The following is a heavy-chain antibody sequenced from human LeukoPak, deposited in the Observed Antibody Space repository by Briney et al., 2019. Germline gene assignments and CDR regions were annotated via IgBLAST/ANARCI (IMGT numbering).Heavy chain of an antibody. CDR2: ISYDGSNK. Sequence: PGGSLRLSCAASGFTFSSYAMHWVRQAPGKGLEWVAVISYDGSNKYYADSVKGRFTISRDNSKNTLYLQMNSLRAEDTAVYYCASIGYCSWGQGTLVTVSS. J-gene: IGHJ4*02. D-gene: IGHD2-15*01. V-gene: IGHV3-30-3*01. CDR3: ASIGYCS. CDR1: GFTFSSYA.